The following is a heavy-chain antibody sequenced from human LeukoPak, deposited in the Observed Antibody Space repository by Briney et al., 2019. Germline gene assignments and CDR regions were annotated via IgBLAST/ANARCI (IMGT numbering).Heavy chain of an antibody. CDR1: GFTFSSYS. Sequence: GGSLRLSCAASGFTFSSYSMNWVRQAPGKGLEWVSSISSSSSYIYYADSVKGRFTISRDSAKNSLYLQMNSLRAEDTAVYYCARDGDPHSGSYTTHDYWGQGTLVTVSS. V-gene: IGHV3-21*01. J-gene: IGHJ4*02. CDR3: ARDGDPHSGSYTTHDY. D-gene: IGHD1-26*01. CDR2: ISSSSSYI.